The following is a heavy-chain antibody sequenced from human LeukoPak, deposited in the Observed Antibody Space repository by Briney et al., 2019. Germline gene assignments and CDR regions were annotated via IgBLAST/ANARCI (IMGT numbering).Heavy chain of an antibody. CDR3: ARVRVAVAAPYYFDY. CDR2: IKQGGSEK. J-gene: IGHJ4*02. CDR1: GFTFSNYW. D-gene: IGHD6-19*01. Sequence: GGSLRLSCAASGFTFSNYWMSWVRQAPGKGLEWVASIKQGGSEKYYVDSVKGRFTISRDNAKNSLYLQMNSLRAEDTAVYYCARVRVAVAAPYYFDYWGQGSLVTVSS. V-gene: IGHV3-7*01.